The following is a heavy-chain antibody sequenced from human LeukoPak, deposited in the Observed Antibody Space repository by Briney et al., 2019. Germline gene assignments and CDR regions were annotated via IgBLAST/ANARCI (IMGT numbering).Heavy chain of an antibody. V-gene: IGHV3-48*02. CDR3: AREGEYDFWSGYYPAYFDY. J-gene: IGHJ4*02. Sequence: GGSLRLSCAASGFTFSSYSMNWVRQAPGKGLEWVSYVSSSSSTIYYADSVKGRFTISRDNAKNSLYLQMNSLRDEDTAVYYCAREGEYDFWSGYYPAYFDYWGQGTLVTVSS. CDR1: GFTFSSYS. D-gene: IGHD3-3*01. CDR2: VSSSSSTI.